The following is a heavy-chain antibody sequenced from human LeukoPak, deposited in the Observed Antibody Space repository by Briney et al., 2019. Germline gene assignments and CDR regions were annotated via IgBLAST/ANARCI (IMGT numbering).Heavy chain of an antibody. J-gene: IGHJ6*02. Sequence: GRSLRLSCAVSGFIFSNYAMHWVRQAPGKGLEWVAVTVYDGSNEYYADSAKGRFTISRDNSKNTLNLQMNSLRAEDTAVYYCARDMRGDYGDYSSSDYYYGMDVWGQGTTVTVSS. CDR1: GFIFSNYA. CDR3: ARDMRGDYGDYSSSDYYYGMDV. CDR2: TVYDGSNE. D-gene: IGHD4-17*01. V-gene: IGHV3-30*04.